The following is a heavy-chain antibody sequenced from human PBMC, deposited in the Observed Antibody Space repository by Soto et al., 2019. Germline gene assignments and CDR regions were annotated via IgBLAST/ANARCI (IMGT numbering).Heavy chain of an antibody. CDR1: GFSLSTSGVG. CDR2: IYWDDDK. V-gene: IGHV2-5*02. D-gene: IGHD3-22*01. J-gene: IGHJ4*02. CDR3: AHFLRGYYDSSGYYYGSAWSYFDY. Sequence: SGPTLVNPTQTLTLTCTFSGFSLSTSGVGVGWIRQPPGKALEWLALIYWDDDKRYSPSLKSRLTITKDTSKNQVVLTMTNMDPVDTATYYCAHFLRGYYDSSGYYYGSAWSYFDYWGQGTLVTVSS.